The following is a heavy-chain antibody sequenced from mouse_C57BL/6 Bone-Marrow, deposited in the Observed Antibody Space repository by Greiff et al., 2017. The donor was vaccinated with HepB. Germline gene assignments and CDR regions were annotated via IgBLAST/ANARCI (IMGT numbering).Heavy chain of an antibody. Sequence: VKLVESGPGLVAPSQSLSITCTVSGFSLTSYAISWVRQPPGKGLEWLGVIWTGGGTNYNSALKSRLSISKDNSKSQVFLKMNSLQTDDTARYYCARNEAITTVVSAMDYWGQGTSVTVSS. D-gene: IGHD1-1*01. V-gene: IGHV2-9-1*01. CDR2: IWTGGGT. J-gene: IGHJ4*01. CDR1: GFSLTSYA. CDR3: ARNEAITTVVSAMDY.